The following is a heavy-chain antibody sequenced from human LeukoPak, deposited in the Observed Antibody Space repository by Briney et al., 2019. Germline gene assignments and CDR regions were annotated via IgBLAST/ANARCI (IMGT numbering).Heavy chain of an antibody. CDR3: AKDRPPRSYYDY. J-gene: IGHJ4*02. D-gene: IGHD1-14*01. Sequence: GGSLRLSCAASGFTFSSYGMHWVRQAPGKGLEWVAFIRYDGSNKYYADSVKGRFTISRDNSKNTLYLQMNSLRAEDTAVYYCAKDRPPRSYYDYWGQGTLVTVSS. V-gene: IGHV3-30*02. CDR1: GFTFSSYG. CDR2: IRYDGSNK.